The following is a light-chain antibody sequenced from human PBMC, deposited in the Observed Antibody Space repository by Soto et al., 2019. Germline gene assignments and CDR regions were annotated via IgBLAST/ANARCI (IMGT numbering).Light chain of an antibody. CDR1: KSVGCDF. V-gene: IGKV3-20*01. CDR3: QQYASSPRT. J-gene: IGKJ4*01. Sequence: EIVLTPSPGILSLSPGERDTLSCRARKSVGCDFLARYQQKPGQAPRLLIYEASSRATSIPDRFSGSGSGTDFTLTISRLEPEDFVVYYCQQYASSPRTFGGGTKVEIK. CDR2: EAS.